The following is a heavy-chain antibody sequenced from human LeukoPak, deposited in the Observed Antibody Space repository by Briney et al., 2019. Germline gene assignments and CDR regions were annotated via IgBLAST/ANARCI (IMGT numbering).Heavy chain of an antibody. V-gene: IGHV3-21*01. CDR3: ARVVGGIELDD. J-gene: IGHJ4*02. CDR2: ISSSSSYI. CDR1: GFTFSSYS. Sequence: GGSLRLSCAASGFTFSSYSMNWVRQAPGKGLEWVSSISSSSSYIYYADSVKGRFTISRDNAKNSLYLQMNSLRAEDTAVYYCARVVGGIELDDWGQGTLVSVSS. D-gene: IGHD5-18*01.